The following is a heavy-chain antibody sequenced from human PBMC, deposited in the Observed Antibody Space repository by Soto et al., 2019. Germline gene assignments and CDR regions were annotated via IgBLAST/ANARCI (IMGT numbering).Heavy chain of an antibody. CDR3: ARVQYYDYIWGSLLGWFPHDFDY. D-gene: IGHD3-16*01. Sequence: GGSLRLSCAASGFTFSSYWMSWVRQAPGKGLEWVANIKQDGSEKYYVDSVKGRFTISRDNAKNSLYLQMNSLRAEDTAVYYCARVQYYDYIWGSLLGWFPHDFDYWGQGTLVTVSS. V-gene: IGHV3-7*04. CDR1: GFTFSSYW. CDR2: IKQDGSEK. J-gene: IGHJ4*02.